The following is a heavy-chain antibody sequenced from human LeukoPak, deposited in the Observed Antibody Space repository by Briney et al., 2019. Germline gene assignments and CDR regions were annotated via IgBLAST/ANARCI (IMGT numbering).Heavy chain of an antibody. D-gene: IGHD3-22*01. V-gene: IGHV1-2*02. J-gene: IGHJ4*02. CDR3: ARVRHYDSSGYYYEPFDY. CDR2: INPNSGGT. CDR1: GYTFTGYY. Sequence: ASVTVSCKASGYTFTGYYMHWVRQAPGQGLEWMGWINPNSGGTNYAQKFQGRVTMTRDTSISTAYMELSRLRSDDTAVYYCARVRHYDSSGYYYEPFDYWGQGTLVTVSS.